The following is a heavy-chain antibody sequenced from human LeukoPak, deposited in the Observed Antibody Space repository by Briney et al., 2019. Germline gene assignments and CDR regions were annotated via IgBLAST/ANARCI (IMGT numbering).Heavy chain of an antibody. J-gene: IGHJ4*02. V-gene: IGHV3-23*01. CDR3: AKDPTLSNGYPYYFDY. Sequence: GGFLRLSCAASGFTFSTSAMSWVRQAPGKGLEWVSTLSGTSDSTFYTDSVKGRFTISRDNSKNTLNLQMNSLRAGDTAIYYCAKDPTLSNGYPYYFDYWGQGTLVTVSS. D-gene: IGHD5-18*01. CDR1: GFTFSTSA. CDR2: LSGTSDST.